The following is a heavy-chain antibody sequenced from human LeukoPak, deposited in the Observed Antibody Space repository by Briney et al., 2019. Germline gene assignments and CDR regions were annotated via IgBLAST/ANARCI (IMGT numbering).Heavy chain of an antibody. D-gene: IGHD2-2*01. Sequence: SETLSLTCAVYGGSFSGYYWSWIRQPPGKGLEWIGEINHSGSTNYNPSLKSRVTISVDTSKNQFSLKLSSVTAADTAVYYCARGPPVVCSSTSCYSLYYYMDVWGKGTTVTVSS. CDR1: GGSFSGYY. V-gene: IGHV4-34*01. CDR3: ARGPPVVCSSTSCYSLYYYMDV. J-gene: IGHJ6*03. CDR2: INHSGST.